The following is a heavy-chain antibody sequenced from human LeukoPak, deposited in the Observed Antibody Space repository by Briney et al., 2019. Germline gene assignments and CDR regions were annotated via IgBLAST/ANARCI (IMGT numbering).Heavy chain of an antibody. D-gene: IGHD2-21*02. V-gene: IGHV3-33*01. Sequence: GALRLPCAASGFNLRTYGMHWVRQAPGKGLEWVALSWYDGSTKYYADSVKGRFSISRDNSKNTVYLQMDGLRAEDTAVYYCARDTTLVTLYYFDSWGQGTLVTVSS. CDR3: ARDTTLVTLYYFDS. CDR1: GFNLRTYG. CDR2: SWYDGSTK. J-gene: IGHJ4*02.